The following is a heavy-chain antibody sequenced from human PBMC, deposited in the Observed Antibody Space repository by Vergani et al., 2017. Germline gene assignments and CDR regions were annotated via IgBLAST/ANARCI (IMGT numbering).Heavy chain of an antibody. CDR2: ISSSSSTI. J-gene: IGHJ6*03. CDR3: AREEVATTPYYYYYMDV. D-gene: IGHD5-12*01. V-gene: IGHV3-48*01. Sequence: VQLVESGGGVVQPGRSLRLSCAASGFTFSSYGMHWVRQAPGKGLEWVSYISSSSSTIYYADSVKGRFTISRDNAKNSLYLQMNSLRAEDTAVYYCAREEVATTPYYYYYMDVWGKGTTVTVSS. CDR1: GFTFSSYG.